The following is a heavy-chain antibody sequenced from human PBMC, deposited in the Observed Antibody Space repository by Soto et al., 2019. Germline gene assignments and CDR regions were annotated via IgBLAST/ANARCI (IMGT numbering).Heavy chain of an antibody. J-gene: IGHJ6*02. V-gene: IGHV5-51*01. Sequence: GESLRISRKGSGYSFTSYWIGWVRQMPGKGLEWMCSIDPGDSDTRYSPSFQGQVTISAEKSITTTYLQLSSLQAADTAIYHYAASIFYYGMDVWGRGTTVTVSS. CDR1: GYSFTSYW. CDR2: IDPGDSDT. CDR3: AASIFYYGMDV.